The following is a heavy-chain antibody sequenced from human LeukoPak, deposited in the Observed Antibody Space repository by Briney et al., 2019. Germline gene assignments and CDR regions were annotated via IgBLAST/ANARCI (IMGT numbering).Heavy chain of an antibody. D-gene: IGHD3-9*01. V-gene: IGHV3-23*01. J-gene: IGHJ4*02. CDR1: GFTFSIYA. CDR3: AKMDWNHYDISPLDY. Sequence: GLSLRLFCAASGFTFSIYAMSCVPHAPGKGLEWVSAISGSGGSTYYADSVKGRFIISRDNSKNTLYLQMNSLRDEDTAVYYCAKMDWNHYDISPLDYWGQGTLVTVSS. CDR2: ISGSGGST.